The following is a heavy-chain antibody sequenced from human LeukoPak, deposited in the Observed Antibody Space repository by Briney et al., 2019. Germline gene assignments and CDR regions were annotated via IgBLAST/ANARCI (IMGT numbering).Heavy chain of an antibody. J-gene: IGHJ6*02. CDR2: IIPIFGTA. Sequence: SVKVSCKASGGTFSSYAISWVRQAPGQGLEWMGGIIPIFGTANYAQKFQGRVTITADESTSTAYMELSSLRSEDTAVYYCASLEASRYYYYGMDVWGQGTTVTVSS. D-gene: IGHD2-21*01. CDR1: GGTFSSYA. CDR3: ASLEASRYYYYGMDV. V-gene: IGHV1-69*13.